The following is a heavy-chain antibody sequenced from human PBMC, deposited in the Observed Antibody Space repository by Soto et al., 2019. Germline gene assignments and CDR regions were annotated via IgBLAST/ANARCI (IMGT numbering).Heavy chain of an antibody. V-gene: IGHV3-15*07. Sequence: VQMVESGGGLVKPGGSLRLSCAVSGFSFRDAWMNWVRQAPGKGLEWVGRIKSKAAGGAIDYAAPVKDRFTISRDDSKDNLYLQINGLKTEDTAMYYCTTDGSFGGVVVAFHLWGQWTMLSVSS. J-gene: IGHJ3*01. D-gene: IGHD3-10*01. CDR3: TTDGSFGGVVVAFHL. CDR1: GFSFRDAW. CDR2: IKSKAAGGAI.